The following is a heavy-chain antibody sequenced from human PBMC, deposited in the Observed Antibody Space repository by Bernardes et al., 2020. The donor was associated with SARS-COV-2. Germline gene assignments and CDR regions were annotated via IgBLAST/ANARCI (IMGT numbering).Heavy chain of an antibody. CDR1: GYTFTNYG. J-gene: IGHJ4*02. CDR3: ARVVNSYGPFDY. CDR2: IAAYSGNT. V-gene: IGHV1-18*01. Sequence: ASVKVSCKASGYTFTNYGINWVRQAPGQGPEWVGLIAAYSGNTNYAQKLQGRVTMTTDTSTTTAYMELRSLRSDDTAVYYCARVVNSYGPFDYWGQGTLVTVSS. D-gene: IGHD5-18*01.